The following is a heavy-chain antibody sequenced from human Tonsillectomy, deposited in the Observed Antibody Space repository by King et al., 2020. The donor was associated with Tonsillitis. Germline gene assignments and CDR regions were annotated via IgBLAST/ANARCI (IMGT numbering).Heavy chain of an antibody. Sequence: VQLVESGGGLVKPGGSLRLSCATSGFTFSDYYMSWIRQAPGKGLEWVSHISSSSRYTNYADFVKGRFTISRDNAKNSLYLQMNSLRAEDTAVYYCARSLLWFGELLPRIYYFDCWGQGTLVTVSS. D-gene: IGHD3-10*01. CDR2: ISSSSRYT. CDR1: GFTFSDYY. CDR3: ARSLLWFGELLPRIYYFDC. V-gene: IGHV3-11*06. J-gene: IGHJ4*02.